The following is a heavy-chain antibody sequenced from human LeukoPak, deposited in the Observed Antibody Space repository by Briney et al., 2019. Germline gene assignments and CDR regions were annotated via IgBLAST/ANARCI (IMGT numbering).Heavy chain of an antibody. CDR2: IKQHGGEK. J-gene: IGHJ4*02. CDR1: GFTFSSYW. V-gene: IGHV3-7*01. Sequence: PGGSLRLSCAASGFTFSSYWMAWVRQAPGKGLEWVANIKQHGGEKYYVDSVKGRFTISRDNAKNSLNLQMNSLRAEDTAVYYCARGTRTGYCSSTSCPFDYWGQGTLVTVSS. D-gene: IGHD2-2*03. CDR3: ARGTRTGYCSSTSCPFDY.